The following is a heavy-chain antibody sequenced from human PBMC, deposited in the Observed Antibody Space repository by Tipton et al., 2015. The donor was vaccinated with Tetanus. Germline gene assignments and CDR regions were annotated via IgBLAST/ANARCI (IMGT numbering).Heavy chain of an antibody. J-gene: IGHJ6*02. CDR2: ISSYNGIT. CDR1: GYTFTKYG. V-gene: IGHV1-18*01. CDR3: ARGPFYYDDRGYTSIDYYYALDV. D-gene: IGHD3-22*01. Sequence: QSGPEVKKPGASVKVSCKASGYTFTKYGISWVRQAPGQGPEWMGWISSYNGITNFARKFLGRATMTTDTSTTTAYMELRSLRSDDTAVYYCARGPFYYDDRGYTSIDYYYALDVWGQGTTVTVSS.